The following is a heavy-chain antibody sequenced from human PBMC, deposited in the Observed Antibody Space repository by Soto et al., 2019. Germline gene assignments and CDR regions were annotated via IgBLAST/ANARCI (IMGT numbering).Heavy chain of an antibody. CDR2: ISYDGSNK. CDR1: GFTFSSYG. J-gene: IGHJ6*02. D-gene: IGHD3-3*01. Sequence: SLRLSCAASGFTFSSYGMHWVRQAPGKGLEWVAVISYDGSNKYYADSVKGRFTISRDNSKNTLYLQMNSLRAEDTAVYYCAKEGDFWSGYYGGGNNYYYYYGMDVWGQGTTVTVSS. CDR3: AKEGDFWSGYYGGGNNYYYYYGMDV. V-gene: IGHV3-30*18.